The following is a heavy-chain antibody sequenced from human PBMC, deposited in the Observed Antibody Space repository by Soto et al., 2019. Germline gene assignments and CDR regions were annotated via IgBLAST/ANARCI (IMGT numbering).Heavy chain of an antibody. CDR2: IYHSGSI. CDR3: ASKFGELLADAFDI. CDR1: NASISSRKW. J-gene: IGHJ3*02. Sequence: PSETLSLTCTVSNASISSRKWWTWVRQTPGKGLEWIGEIYHSGSINHNPSLKSRVTMSVDKSKNQFSLKMTSVTAADTGVYYCASKFGELLADAFDIWVQGTVVT. D-gene: IGHD3-10*01. V-gene: IGHV4-4*02.